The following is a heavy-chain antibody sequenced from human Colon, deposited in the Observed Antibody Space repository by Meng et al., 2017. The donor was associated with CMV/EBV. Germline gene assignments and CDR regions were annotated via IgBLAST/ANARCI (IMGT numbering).Heavy chain of an antibody. CDR2: ISTDGVST. CDR3: ARVFDYWTGYYWG. J-gene: IGHJ4*02. D-gene: IGHD3/OR15-3a*01. CDR1: GFTFSNYW. Sequence: GGSLRLSCTASGFTFSNYWMHWVRQVPGKGLEWVSRISTDGVSTSYAGSVEGRFIISRDNAKNTLYLQMNSLRAEDTAVYYCARVFDYWTGYYWGWGQGTLVTSPQ. V-gene: IGHV3-74*01.